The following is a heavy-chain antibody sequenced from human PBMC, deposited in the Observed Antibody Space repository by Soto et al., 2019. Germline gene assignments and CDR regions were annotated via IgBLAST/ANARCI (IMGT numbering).Heavy chain of an antibody. D-gene: IGHD2-15*01. CDR3: TRSYCSGVDCFQRHFDL. J-gene: IGHJ2*01. CDR1: GYTFSTHY. CDR2: IDTSGGSA. Sequence: QVQLVQSGAEVKQPGASVKVSCKASGYTFSTHYIHWVRQAPGQGLEWMGIIDTSGGSATYAQKFQGRLTLTRETSTSTVYMELSSMRSDDTGIYFCTRSYCSGVDCFQRHFDLWGRGTLVTVSS. V-gene: IGHV1-46*01.